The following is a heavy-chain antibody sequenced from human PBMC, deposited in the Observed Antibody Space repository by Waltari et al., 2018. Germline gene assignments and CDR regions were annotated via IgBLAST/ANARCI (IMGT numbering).Heavy chain of an antibody. CDR1: GGTFSSYA. V-gene: IGHV1-69*14. J-gene: IGHJ4*02. Sequence: QVQLVQSGAEVKKPGSSVKVSCKASGGTFSSYAISWVRQAPGQGLEWMGGIIPIFGTANYAQKFQGRVTITADKSTSTAYMELSSLRSEDTAVYYCARGDYVWGSYRYPLYYFDYWGQGTLVTVSS. D-gene: IGHD3-16*02. CDR2: IIPIFGTA. CDR3: ARGDYVWGSYRYPLYYFDY.